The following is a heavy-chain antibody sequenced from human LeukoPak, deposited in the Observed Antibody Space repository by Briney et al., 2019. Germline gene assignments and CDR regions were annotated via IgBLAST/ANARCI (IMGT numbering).Heavy chain of an antibody. CDR3: AKGGSGSYPGYFDY. CDR2: ISWNSGSI. CDR1: GFTFDDYA. D-gene: IGHD3-10*01. J-gene: IGHJ4*02. V-gene: IGHV3-9*01. Sequence: GRSLRLSCAASGFTFDDYAMHWVRQAPGKGLEWVSGISWNSGSIGYADSVKGRFTISRDNAKNSLYLQMNSLRAEDTALYYCAKGGSGSYPGYFDYWGQGTLVTVSS.